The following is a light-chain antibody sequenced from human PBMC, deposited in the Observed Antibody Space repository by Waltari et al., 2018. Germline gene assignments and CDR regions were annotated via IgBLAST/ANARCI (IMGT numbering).Light chain of an antibody. CDR2: DVS. CDR3: NSYTSSSTWV. J-gene: IGLJ3*02. CDR1: SSDVGGYNY. V-gene: IGLV2-14*01. Sequence: QSALTQPASVSGSPGQSITISCTGTSSDVGGYNYVSWYQQHPGKAPKLMIFDVSKRPSGVSNRCSGSKSGSTASLTISGLQAEDEADFYCNSYTSSSTWVFGGGTKLTVL.